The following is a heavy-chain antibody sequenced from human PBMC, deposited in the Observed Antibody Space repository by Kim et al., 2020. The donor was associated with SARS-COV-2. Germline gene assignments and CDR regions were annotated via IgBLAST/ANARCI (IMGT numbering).Heavy chain of an antibody. J-gene: IGHJ4*02. Sequence: GGSLRLSCAASGFTFSNAWMSWVRQAPGKGLEWVGRIKSKTDGGTTDYAAPVKGRFTISRDDSKNTLYLQMNSLKTEDTAVYYCTTRGEHFWSGYPPGYYWGQGTLVTVSS. CDR2: IKSKTDGGTT. CDR3: TTRGEHFWSGYPPGYY. CDR1: GFTFSNAW. D-gene: IGHD3-3*02. V-gene: IGHV3-15*01.